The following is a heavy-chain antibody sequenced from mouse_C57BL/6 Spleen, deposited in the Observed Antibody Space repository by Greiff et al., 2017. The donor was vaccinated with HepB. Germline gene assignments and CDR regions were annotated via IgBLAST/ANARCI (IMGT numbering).Heavy chain of an antibody. CDR2: INPNNGGT. Sequence: VQLQQSGPELVKPGASVKIPCKASGYTFTDYNMDWVKQSHGKSLEWIGDINPNNGGTIYNQKFKGKAKLTVDKSSSTAYMELRSLTSEDTAVSYCAGLGLYVGYYGAYWGQGTLVTVSA. D-gene: IGHD2-3*01. CDR1: GYTFTDYN. CDR3: AGLGLYVGYYGAY. J-gene: IGHJ3*01. V-gene: IGHV1-18*01.